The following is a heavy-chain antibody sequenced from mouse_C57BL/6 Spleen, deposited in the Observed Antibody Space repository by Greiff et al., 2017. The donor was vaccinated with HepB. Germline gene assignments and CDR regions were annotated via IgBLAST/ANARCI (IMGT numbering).Heavy chain of an antibody. CDR3: ARSLYYGSSYSFAY. CDR1: GYTFTDYN. D-gene: IGHD1-1*01. CDR2: INPNNGGT. J-gene: IGHJ3*01. V-gene: IGHV1-18*01. Sequence: EVQLQQSGPELVKPGASVKIPCKASGYTFTDYNMDWVKQSHGKSLEWIGDINPNNGGTIYNQKFKGKATLTVDKSSSTAYMELRSLTSEDTAVYYCARSLYYGSSYSFAYWGQGTLVTVSA.